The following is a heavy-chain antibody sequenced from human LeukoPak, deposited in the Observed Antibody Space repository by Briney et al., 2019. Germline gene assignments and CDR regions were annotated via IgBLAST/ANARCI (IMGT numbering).Heavy chain of an antibody. CDR2: VSSVGSST. CDR3: AKKSLWSGPFDY. V-gene: IGHV3-23*01. Sequence: GGSLRLSCATSGFTFSGFAMSWVRQAPGKGLEWVSAVSSVGSSTYYADSVKGRFTLSRDNSKNTLYLQMNSLRAEDTAVYFCAKKSLWSGPFDYWGQGTLVTVFS. D-gene: IGHD3-3*01. J-gene: IGHJ4*02. CDR1: GFTFSGFA.